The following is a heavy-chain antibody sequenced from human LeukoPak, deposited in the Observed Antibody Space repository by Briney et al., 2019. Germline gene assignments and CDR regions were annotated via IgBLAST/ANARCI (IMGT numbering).Heavy chain of an antibody. D-gene: IGHD4-23*01. CDR2: ISAYNGNT. J-gene: IGHJ6*02. Sequence: ASVKVSCKASGYSFTNYGISWVRQAPGQGLEWMGWISAYNGNTNYAQKLQGRVTMTTDTSTSTAYMELRSLRSDDTAVYYCARDYGGNAYYYYDGMDVWGQGTTVTVSS. CDR3: ARDYGGNAYYYYDGMDV. CDR1: GYSFTNYG. V-gene: IGHV1-18*01.